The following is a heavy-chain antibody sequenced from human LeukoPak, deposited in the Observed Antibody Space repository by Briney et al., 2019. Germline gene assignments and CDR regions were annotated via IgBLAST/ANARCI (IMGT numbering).Heavy chain of an antibody. Sequence: ASVKVSCKASGYTFTSYGISWVRQAPGQGLEWMGWISAYNGNTNYAQKLQGRVTMTTDTSTSTAYMELRSLRSDDTAVYYCARAPTTLWFGEFPPVDWGQRTLVTVSS. J-gene: IGHJ4*02. CDR3: ARAPTTLWFGEFPPVD. CDR1: GYTFTSYG. CDR2: ISAYNGNT. D-gene: IGHD3-10*01. V-gene: IGHV1-18*01.